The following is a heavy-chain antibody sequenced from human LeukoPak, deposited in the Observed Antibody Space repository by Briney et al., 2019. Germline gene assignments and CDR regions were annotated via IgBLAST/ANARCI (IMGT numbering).Heavy chain of an antibody. J-gene: IGHJ6*02. CDR2: IMPILGIA. Sequence: SLKVSCKASGGSISSYAISWVRQAPGQGLEWRGRIMPILGIANYAQKFQGRVTITADKSTSTAYMELSSLRSEDTAVYYCASGYCSGGSCFYYYDMDVWGQGTTVTVSS. CDR3: ASGYCSGGSCFYYYDMDV. D-gene: IGHD2-15*01. CDR1: GGSISSYA. V-gene: IGHV1-69*04.